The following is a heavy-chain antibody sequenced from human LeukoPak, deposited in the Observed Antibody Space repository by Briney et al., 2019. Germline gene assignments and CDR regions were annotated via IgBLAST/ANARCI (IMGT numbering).Heavy chain of an antibody. J-gene: IGHJ3*01. CDR1: GFTFSDYY. CDR2: ISGSSSYT. Sequence: GGSLRLSCAASGFTFSDYYMSWIRQAPGKGLEWVSYISGSSSYTNHADSVKGRFTISRDNAKNSLYLQMNSLRAEDTAVYYCARDPGSYRGRVSSSFDLWGQGTMVTVSS. D-gene: IGHD1-26*01. V-gene: IGHV3-11*05. CDR3: ARDPGSYRGRVSSSFDL.